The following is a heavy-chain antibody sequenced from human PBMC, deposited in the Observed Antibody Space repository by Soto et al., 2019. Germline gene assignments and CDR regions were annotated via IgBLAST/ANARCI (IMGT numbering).Heavy chain of an antibody. CDR1: GFTFSSYG. Sequence: QVQLVESGGGVVQPGRSLRLSCAASGFTFSSYGMHWVRQAPGKGLEWVAVISYDGSNKYYADSVKGRFTISRDNSKNTLYLQMNSLRAEDTAVYYCAKDRRGYSYGTYYYHYGMDVWGQGTTVTVS. CDR2: ISYDGSNK. V-gene: IGHV3-30*18. CDR3: AKDRRGYSYGTYYYHYGMDV. J-gene: IGHJ6*02. D-gene: IGHD5-18*01.